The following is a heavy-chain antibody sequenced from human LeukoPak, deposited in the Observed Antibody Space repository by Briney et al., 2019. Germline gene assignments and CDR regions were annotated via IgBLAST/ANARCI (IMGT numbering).Heavy chain of an antibody. Sequence: PSQTLSLTCTVSGGSISSGDYYWSWIRQPPGKGLEWIGYIYYSGGTYYNPSLKSRVTISVDTSKNQFSLKLSSVTAADTAVYYCASRTRIAAAGTLYFQHWGQGTLVTVSS. CDR1: GGSISSGDYY. CDR3: ASRTRIAAAGTLYFQH. CDR2: IYYSGGT. V-gene: IGHV4-30-4*01. D-gene: IGHD6-13*01. J-gene: IGHJ1*01.